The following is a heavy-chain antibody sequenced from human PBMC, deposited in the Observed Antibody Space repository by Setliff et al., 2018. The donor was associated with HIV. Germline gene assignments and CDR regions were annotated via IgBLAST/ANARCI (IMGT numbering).Heavy chain of an antibody. CDR3: ARHDITLVRGLV. CDR1: GGSISSGSYY. J-gene: IGHJ6*02. V-gene: IGHV4-61*09. D-gene: IGHD3-10*01. Sequence: PSETLSLTCTVSGGSISSGSYYWSWIRQPAGKGLEWIGHIHTSGSTKYNPSLKSRVTISVDTSKNLFSLKVNSVTAADTAVYYCARHDITLVRGLVWGQGTTVTVSS. CDR2: IHTSGST.